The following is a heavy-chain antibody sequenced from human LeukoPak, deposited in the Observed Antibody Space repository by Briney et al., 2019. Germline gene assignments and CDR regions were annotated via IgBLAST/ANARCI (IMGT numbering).Heavy chain of an antibody. CDR3: ARAKRITMIVVVIRGGSVYDY. V-gene: IGHV1-2*02. CDR1: GYTFTGYY. CDR2: INPNSGGT. D-gene: IGHD3-22*01. J-gene: IGHJ4*02. Sequence: GASVKVSCKASGYTFTGYYMHWVRQAPGQGLEWMGWINPNSGGTNYAQKFQGRVTMTRDTSISTAYMELSRLRSDDTAVYYCARAKRITMIVVVIRGGSVYDYWGQGTLVTVSS.